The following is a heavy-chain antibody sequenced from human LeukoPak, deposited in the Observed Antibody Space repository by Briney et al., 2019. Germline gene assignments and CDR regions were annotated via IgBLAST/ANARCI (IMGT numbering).Heavy chain of an antibody. D-gene: IGHD5-18*01. CDR1: GYTFTSYD. CDR2: MNSNSGNT. CDR3: ARRGIQLWLPYYYYYYYMDV. Sequence: ASVKVSCKASGYTFTSYDINWVRQATGQGLEWMGWMNSNSGNTGYAQKFQGRVTMTRDMSTSTVYMKLSSLRSEDTAVYYCARRGIQLWLPYYYYYYYMDVWGKGTTVTVSS. V-gene: IGHV1-8*01. J-gene: IGHJ6*03.